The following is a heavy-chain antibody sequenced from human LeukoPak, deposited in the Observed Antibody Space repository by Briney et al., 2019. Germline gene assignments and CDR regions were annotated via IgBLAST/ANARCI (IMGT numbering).Heavy chain of an antibody. CDR2: IGGSDGRT. V-gene: IGHV3-23*01. D-gene: IGHD6-19*01. J-gene: IGHJ4*02. Sequence: GGSLRLSCAASGFTFSTYAMSWVRQAPGKGLEWVSLIGGSDGRTRYADSVKGRFTISRDNSKNTLYLEMNSLRAEDTAVYYCARDGNPTSSSGWFSADYWGQGTLVTVSS. CDR1: GFTFSTYA. CDR3: ARDGNPTSSSGWFSADY.